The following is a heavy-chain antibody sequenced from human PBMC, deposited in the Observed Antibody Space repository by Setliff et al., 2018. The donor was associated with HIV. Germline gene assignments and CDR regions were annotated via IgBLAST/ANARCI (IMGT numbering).Heavy chain of an antibody. D-gene: IGHD5-12*01. CDR1: GFTFSSFA. J-gene: IGHJ1*01. CDR3: ARDGYTDNYRAEYFQY. Sequence: GGSLRLSCAASGFTFSSFAMGWVRQAPGKGLEWVSDISGRGGSTYYADSVKGRFTISRDNSKNTLYLQMDSLRADDTAVYYCARDGYTDNYRAEYFQYWGQGTLVTVSS. V-gene: IGHV3-23*01. CDR2: ISGRGGST.